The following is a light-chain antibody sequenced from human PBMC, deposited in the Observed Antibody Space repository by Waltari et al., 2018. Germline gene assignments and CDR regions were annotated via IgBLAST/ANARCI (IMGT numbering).Light chain of an antibody. V-gene: IGLV2-14*03. CDR1: SSDVGGYNF. CDR3: SSYTSSSTRV. Sequence: QSALTQPASVSGSPGQSISISCTGTSSDVGGYNFVSWYQQHPGKAPQLMIYDVANGTSRVSNRFYGSKSGTTASLTISGRQAEDEADYYCSSYTSSSTRVFGTGTKVTVL. CDR2: DVA. J-gene: IGLJ1*01.